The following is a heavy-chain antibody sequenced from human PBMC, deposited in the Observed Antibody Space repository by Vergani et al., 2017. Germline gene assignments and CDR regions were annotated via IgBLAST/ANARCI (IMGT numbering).Heavy chain of an antibody. J-gene: IGHJ4*02. CDR3: ARCDYSNYAAERN. V-gene: IGHV4-31*03. Sequence: QVPLQESGPGLVKPSQTLSLTCPVSGGYISSGGYYWSWIRPHTGKGLEWIGYIYYSGSTYYKQSLKSRVTISVDTSKNQFSRKLSSVTAAYTSVYYCARCDYSNYAAERNWGQGTLVTVSS. CDR2: IYYSGST. D-gene: IGHD4-11*01. CDR1: GGYISSGGYY.